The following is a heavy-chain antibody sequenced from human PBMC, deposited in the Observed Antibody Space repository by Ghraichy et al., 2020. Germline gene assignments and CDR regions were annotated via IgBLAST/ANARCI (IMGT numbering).Heavy chain of an antibody. CDR3: ARSRPGIAVAGVWDDAFDI. J-gene: IGHJ3*02. Sequence: SGPTLVKPTQTLTLTCTFSGFSLSTSGMRVSWIRQPPGKALEWLARIDWDDDKFHSTSLKTRLTISKDTSNNQVVLTMTNMDPVDTATYYCARSRPGIAVAGVWDDAFDIWGQGTMVTVSS. CDR1: GFSLSTSGMR. V-gene: IGHV2-70*04. CDR2: IDWDDDK. D-gene: IGHD6-19*01.